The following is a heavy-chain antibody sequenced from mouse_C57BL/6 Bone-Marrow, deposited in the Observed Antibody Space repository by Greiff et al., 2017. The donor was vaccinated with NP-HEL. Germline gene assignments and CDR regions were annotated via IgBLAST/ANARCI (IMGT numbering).Heavy chain of an antibody. CDR3: ARLAHYYAMDY. Sequence: EADGIDFSRYWMSWVRRAPGKGLEWIGEINPDSSTINYAPSLKDKFIISRDNAKNTLYLQMSKVRSEDTALYYCARLAHYYAMDYWGQGTSVTVSS. CDR2: INPDSSTI. J-gene: IGHJ4*01. V-gene: IGHV4-1*01. CDR1: GIDFSRYW.